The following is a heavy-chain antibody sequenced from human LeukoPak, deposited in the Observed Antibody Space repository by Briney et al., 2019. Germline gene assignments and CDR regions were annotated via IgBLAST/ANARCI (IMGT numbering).Heavy chain of an antibody. CDR3: ARGGSAYSLDY. CDR1: GGSISNNY. D-gene: IGHD3-22*01. V-gene: IGHV4-59*08. CDR2: IYYSGST. Sequence: SETLSLTCTVSGGSISNNYWSWIRQPPGKGLEWIGYIYYSGSTNYNPSLKSRVLISVDTSRNQFSLKLASVTAADTAVYYCARGGSAYSLDYWGQGTLVTVSS. J-gene: IGHJ4*02.